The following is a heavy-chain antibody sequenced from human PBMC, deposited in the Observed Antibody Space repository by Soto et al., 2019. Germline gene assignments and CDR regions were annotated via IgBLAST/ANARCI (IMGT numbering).Heavy chain of an antibody. D-gene: IGHD3-16*02. J-gene: IGHJ4*02. Sequence: QVQLVESGGGVVQPGRSLRLSCAASGFTFSSYGMHWVRQAPGKGLEWVAVISYDGSNKYYADSVKGRFTISRDNSKNTLYLQMNSLRAEDTAVYYCAKEDYDYIWGSYRYQPRAKYYFDYWGQGTLVTVSS. CDR2: ISYDGSNK. CDR3: AKEDYDYIWGSYRYQPRAKYYFDY. V-gene: IGHV3-30*18. CDR1: GFTFSSYG.